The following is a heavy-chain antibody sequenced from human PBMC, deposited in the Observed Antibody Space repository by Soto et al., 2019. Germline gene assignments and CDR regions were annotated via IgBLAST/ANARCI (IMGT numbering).Heavy chain of an antibody. Sequence: QVQIHQWGAGVLKPSETLSLTCAVSGGPFSGYIWTWIRQTPGKGLQWMDQINHSGSAVYNPCLKSRVNISNMFNNQFFLEMSSVTAADTAVYYCARGLSSGSPYSGGWYYFYSWGQGATVTVS. J-gene: IGHJ4*02. D-gene: IGHD3-10*01. CDR3: ARGLSSGSPYSGGWYYFYS. CDR2: INHSGSA. V-gene: IGHV4-34*01. CDR1: GGPFSGYI.